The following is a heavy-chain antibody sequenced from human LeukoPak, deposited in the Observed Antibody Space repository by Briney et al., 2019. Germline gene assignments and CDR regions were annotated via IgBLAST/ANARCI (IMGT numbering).Heavy chain of an antibody. V-gene: IGHV1-18*04. D-gene: IGHD5-12*01. J-gene: IGHJ4*02. Sequence: GASVKVSCKASGYTFTSYYMHWVRQAPGQGLEWMGWISPYNTNTNNVQNRQARVTMTTDTSTSTAYMELKHRRSDQQAVYYCARDRSGYEGGDYWGQGAMATVSS. CDR1: GYTFTSYY. CDR3: ARDRSGYEGGDY. CDR2: ISPYNTNT.